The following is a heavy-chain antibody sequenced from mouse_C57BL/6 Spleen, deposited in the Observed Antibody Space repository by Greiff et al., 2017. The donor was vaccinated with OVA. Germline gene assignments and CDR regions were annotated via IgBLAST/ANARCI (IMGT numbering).Heavy chain of an antibody. CDR2: IHPNSRST. CDR1: GYTFTSYW. J-gene: IGHJ4*01. V-gene: IGHV1-64*01. CDR3: ARSGGNYGAMDY. Sequence: VQLQQPGAALVKPGASVKLSCKASGYTFTSYWMHWVKQRPGQGLEWIGMIHPNSRSTNYNEKFKSKATLTVDKSSSTAYMQLSSLTSEDSAVYYCARSGGNYGAMDYWGQGTSVTVSS. D-gene: IGHD2-1*01.